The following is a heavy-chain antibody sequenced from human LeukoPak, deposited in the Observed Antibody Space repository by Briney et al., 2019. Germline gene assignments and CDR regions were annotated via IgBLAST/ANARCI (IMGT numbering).Heavy chain of an antibody. D-gene: IGHD6-13*01. CDR3: ASLRYSSSDFDY. CDR1: GFTFSDYY. CDR2: ISSSGSTI. V-gene: IGHV3-11*01. J-gene: IGHJ4*02. Sequence: GGSLRLSRAASGFTFSDYYMSWIRQAPGKGLEWVSYISSSGSTIYYAGSVKGRFTISRDNAKNSLYLQMNSLRAEDTAVYYCASLRYSSSDFDYWGQGTQVTVSS.